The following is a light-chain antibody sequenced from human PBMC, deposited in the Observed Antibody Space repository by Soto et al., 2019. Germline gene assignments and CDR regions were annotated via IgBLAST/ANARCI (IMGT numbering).Light chain of an antibody. Sequence: EIVMTQSPATLSVSPGERATLSCRASQSVSRNLAWYQQKPGQAPMLLIYGASTRATGIPARFSGSGSGTDFTLTINRLQPEDFAVYYCQQYGDLPWTFGQGTKVDIK. CDR2: GAS. J-gene: IGKJ1*01. CDR1: QSVSRN. CDR3: QQYGDLPWT. V-gene: IGKV3-15*01.